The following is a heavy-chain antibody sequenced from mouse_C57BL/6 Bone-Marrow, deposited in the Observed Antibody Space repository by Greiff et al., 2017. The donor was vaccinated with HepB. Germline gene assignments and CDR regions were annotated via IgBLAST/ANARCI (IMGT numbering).Heavy chain of an antibody. J-gene: IGHJ2*01. V-gene: IGHV7-3*01. CDR3: ARSLVTTIGGYFDY. Sequence: EVQVVESGGGLVQPGGSLSLSCAASGFTFTDYYMSWVRQPPGKALEWLGFIRNKANGYTTEYSASVKGRFTISRDNSQSILYLQMNALRAEDSATYYCARSLVTTIGGYFDYWGQGTTLTVSS. CDR1: GFTFTDYY. D-gene: IGHD2-2*01. CDR2: IRNKANGYTT.